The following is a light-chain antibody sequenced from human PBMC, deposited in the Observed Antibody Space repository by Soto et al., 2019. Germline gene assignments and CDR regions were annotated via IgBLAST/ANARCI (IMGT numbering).Light chain of an antibody. J-gene: IGKJ4*02. CDR2: AAS. Sequence: EIELTQSPCTLSLSPGERATLSCRASQSVSSSYLDWYQQKPGQAPSLLIYAASSRATGIPDRFSGSGSGTDFTLTISRLQPEDFAVYYCRQNDSSTGTFGGGTKVDIK. V-gene: IGKV3-20*01. CDR1: QSVSSSY. CDR3: RQNDSSTGT.